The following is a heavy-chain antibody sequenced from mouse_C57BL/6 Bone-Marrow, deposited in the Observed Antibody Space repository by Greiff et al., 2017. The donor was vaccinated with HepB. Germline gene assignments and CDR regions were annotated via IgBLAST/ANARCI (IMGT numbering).Heavy chain of an antibody. Sequence: EVKLVESGGGLVQPGGSMKLSCAASGFTFSDAWMDWVRQSPEKGLEWVAEIRNKANNHATYYAESVKGRFTISRDDSKSSVYLQMNSLRAEDTGIYYCTRSLHYYGSSVFLYWGQGTLVTVSA. CDR2: IRNKANNHAT. CDR3: TRSLHYYGSSVFLY. CDR1: GFTFSDAW. V-gene: IGHV6-6*01. J-gene: IGHJ3*01. D-gene: IGHD1-1*01.